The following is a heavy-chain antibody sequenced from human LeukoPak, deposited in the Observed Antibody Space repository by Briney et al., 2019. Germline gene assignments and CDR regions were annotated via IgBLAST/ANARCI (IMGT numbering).Heavy chain of an antibody. Sequence: GGSLRLSCAASGFTFSSYAMHRVRQAPGKGLEWVAVISYDGSNKYYADSVKGRFTISRDNSKNTLYLQMNSLRAEDTAVYYCARGYSSSFWYCYYYGMDVWGQGTTVTVSS. CDR3: ARGYSSSFWYCYYYGMDV. J-gene: IGHJ6*02. CDR2: ISYDGSNK. CDR1: GFTFSSYA. D-gene: IGHD6-6*01. V-gene: IGHV3-30*04.